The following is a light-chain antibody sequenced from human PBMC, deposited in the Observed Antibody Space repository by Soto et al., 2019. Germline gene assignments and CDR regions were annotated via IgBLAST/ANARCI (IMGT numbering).Light chain of an antibody. Sequence: QSALTQPASVSGSPGQSITISCTGTSGDVGNYHYVSWYQQHPGKVPKLMIYDVDNRPSGVSNRFSGSKSGNPASLTISGLQAEDEADYYCSSYPTSGTLVFGGGTKVTVL. CDR2: DVD. J-gene: IGLJ2*01. CDR1: SGDVGNYHY. CDR3: SSYPTSGTLV. V-gene: IGLV2-14*01.